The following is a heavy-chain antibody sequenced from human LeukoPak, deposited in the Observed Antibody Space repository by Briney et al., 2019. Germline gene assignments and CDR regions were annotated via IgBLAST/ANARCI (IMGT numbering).Heavy chain of an antibody. CDR3: ASPSYDSSGYPYY. CDR1: GYSFTSYW. CDR2: IYPGDSDT. Sequence: GESLKISCKGSGYSFTSYWIGWVRQMPGKGLEWMGIIYPGDSDTRYSPSFQGKVTISADKSISTAYLQWSSLKASDTAMYYCASPSYDSSGYPYYWGQGTLVTVSS. V-gene: IGHV5-51*01. D-gene: IGHD3-22*01. J-gene: IGHJ4*02.